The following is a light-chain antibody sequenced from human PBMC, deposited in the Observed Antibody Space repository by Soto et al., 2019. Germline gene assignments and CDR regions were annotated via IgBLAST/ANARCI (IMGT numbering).Light chain of an antibody. CDR1: SSDVGGFNY. CDR3: NSHTTTSTLCV. V-gene: IGLV2-14*03. CDR2: DVS. J-gene: IGLJ1*01. Sequence: QSVLTQPASVSGSPGQSITISCTGTSSDVGGFNYVSWYQQHPGKAPKLMIFDVSNRPSGVSDRFSGSKSGNTASLTISGLQAEDEADYYCNSHTTTSTLCVFGTGTKVT.